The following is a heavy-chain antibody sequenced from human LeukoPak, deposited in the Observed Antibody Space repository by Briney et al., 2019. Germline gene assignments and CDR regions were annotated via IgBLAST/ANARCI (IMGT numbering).Heavy chain of an antibody. CDR1: GFTFSNSW. D-gene: IGHD6-13*01. J-gene: IGHJ4*02. CDR2: IKTDGSEK. V-gene: IGHV3-7*03. CDR3: ARGLHSSSWPIPKFYFDY. Sequence: PGVTLSLSCDASGFTFSNSWMTWVPPTQGKGWEWVANIKTDGSEKDHVDSGRGRFTISTDTAKNSLSLQMNSVRVEDTGVYFCARGLHSSSWPIPKFYFDYWGQGTLVTVSS.